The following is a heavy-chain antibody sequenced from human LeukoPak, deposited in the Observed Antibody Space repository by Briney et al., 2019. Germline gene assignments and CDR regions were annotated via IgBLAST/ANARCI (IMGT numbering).Heavy chain of an antibody. D-gene: IGHD2-2*01. CDR2: IYPGDSDT. V-gene: IGHV5-51*01. CDR3: ARFWSSSTSNNNNWFDP. J-gene: IGHJ5*02. Sequence: KPGESLKISCKGSGYSFTSYWIGWVRQMPGKGLEWMGIIYPGDSDTRYSPSFQGQVTISADKSISTAYLQWSSLKASDTAMYYCARFWSSSTSNNNNWFDPWGQGTLVTVSS. CDR1: GYSFTSYW.